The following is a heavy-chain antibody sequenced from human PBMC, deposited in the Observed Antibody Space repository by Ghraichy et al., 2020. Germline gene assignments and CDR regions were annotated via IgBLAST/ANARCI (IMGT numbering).Heavy chain of an antibody. CDR3: ARDGGYYYVPNHPYFLDY. Sequence: GGSLRLSCAASGFSFSTYGMSWVRQAPGKGLEWVSYISVSGSYKYYLDSVQGRFTISRDNAKNSLFLQMNSLRDEDTAVYYCARDGGYYYVPNHPYFLDYWGQGIQGTVAS. CDR1: GFSFSTYG. V-gene: IGHV3-48*02. J-gene: IGHJ4*02. D-gene: IGHD3-10*02. CDR2: ISVSGSYK.